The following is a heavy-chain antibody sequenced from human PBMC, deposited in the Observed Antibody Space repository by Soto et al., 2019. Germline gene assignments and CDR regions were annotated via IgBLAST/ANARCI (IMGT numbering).Heavy chain of an antibody. CDR1: GFTFSSYG. D-gene: IGHD4-4*01. V-gene: IGHV3-30-3*01. J-gene: IGHJ6*02. Sequence: QEQLVESGGGVVQPGRSLRLSCAASGFTFSSYGMHWVRQSPGKGLEWVALISYDGSEKYYADSVKGRFTISRDNSEKTHYLQMNSLRPEDTAVYYCAREDTVGTYYYSGVDVWGQGTTVTVSS. CDR3: AREDTVGTYYYSGVDV. CDR2: ISYDGSEK.